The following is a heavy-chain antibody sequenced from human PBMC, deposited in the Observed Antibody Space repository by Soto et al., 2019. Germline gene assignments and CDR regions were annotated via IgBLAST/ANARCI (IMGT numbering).Heavy chain of an antibody. CDR1: GGSFSSHY. CDR2: INHRGSA. Sequence: SETLSLTCAVYGGSFSSHYWSWSRQPPGKGLEWIGEINHRGSANYTPSLKSRVTISVDTSKNQFALKLTSVTAADTAVYYCVRGAPAAIGPQGQYWGQGSLVTVS. D-gene: IGHD2-2*01. CDR3: VRGAPAAIGPQGQY. J-gene: IGHJ4*02. V-gene: IGHV4-34*01.